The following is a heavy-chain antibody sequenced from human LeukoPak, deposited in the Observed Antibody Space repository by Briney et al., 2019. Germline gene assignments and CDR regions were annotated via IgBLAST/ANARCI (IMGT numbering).Heavy chain of an antibody. CDR2: IYTSGST. CDR1: GGSISSYY. D-gene: IGHD1-26*01. J-gene: IGHJ4*02. CDR3: ARGVDGSKRTREFDY. Sequence: SETLSLTCTVSGGSISSYYWSWIRQPAGKGLEWIGRIYTSGSTNYNPSLTSRVTMSVDTSKNQFSLKLSSVTAADTAVYYCARGVDGSKRTREFDYWGQGTLVTVSS. V-gene: IGHV4-4*07.